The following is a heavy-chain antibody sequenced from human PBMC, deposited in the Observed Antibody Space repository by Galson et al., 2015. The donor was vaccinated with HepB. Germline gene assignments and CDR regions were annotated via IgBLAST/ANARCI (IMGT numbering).Heavy chain of an antibody. CDR3: ARGLPETGLEY. J-gene: IGHJ4*02. CDR2: IDYSGST. D-gene: IGHD1-14*01. V-gene: IGHV4-39*07. Sequence: LSLTCTVSGDSISSSSYYWDWIRQPPGKGLEWIGSIDYSGSTYYNPSLKSRVTISVDASKNQFSLKLSSVTAADTAVYYCARGLPETGLEYWGQGSLVTVSS. CDR1: GDSISSSSYY.